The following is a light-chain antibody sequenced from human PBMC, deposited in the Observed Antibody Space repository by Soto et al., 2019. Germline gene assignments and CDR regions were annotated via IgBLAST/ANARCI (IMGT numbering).Light chain of an antibody. CDR2: AVS. J-gene: IGLJ2*01. CDR1: SSDVGGYNY. CDR3: SSYTSSSTLVV. Sequence: QSALTQPASVSGSPGQSITISCTGTSSDVGGYNYVSWYQQHPGKAPKLMIYAVSNRPSGVSNRFSGSKSGNTASLTISGIQAEDEADYYCSSYTSSSTLVVFGGGTKVTVL. V-gene: IGLV2-14*01.